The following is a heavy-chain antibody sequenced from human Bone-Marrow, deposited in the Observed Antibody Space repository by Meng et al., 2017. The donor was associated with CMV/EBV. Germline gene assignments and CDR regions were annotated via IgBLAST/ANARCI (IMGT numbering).Heavy chain of an antibody. CDR3: ARDLPGTTGSHY. D-gene: IGHD1-1*01. V-gene: IGHV3-11*04. Sequence: GGSLRLSCGASGFSFGDVYMTWIRRAPGRGLEWLSSISSSGGTIYSADSVKGRFTISRDNAHNSLYLQMTSLGAEDTAVYYCARDLPGTTGSHYWGQGTLVTVSS. CDR2: ISSSGGTI. J-gene: IGHJ4*02. CDR1: GFSFGDVY.